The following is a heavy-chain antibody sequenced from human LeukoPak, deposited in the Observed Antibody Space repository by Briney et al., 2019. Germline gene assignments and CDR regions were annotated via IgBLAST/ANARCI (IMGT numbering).Heavy chain of an antibody. CDR1: GGSISSSSYY. V-gene: IGHV4-39*01. Sequence: SETLSLTCTVSGGSISSSSYYWGWIRQPPGKGLEGIGSIYYSGSTYYNPSLKSRFTISVDTSKNPFSLKLSSVTAADTAVYYCARRNSGWYLFDYWGQGTLVTVSS. CDR2: IYYSGST. CDR3: ARRNSGWYLFDY. J-gene: IGHJ4*02. D-gene: IGHD6-19*01.